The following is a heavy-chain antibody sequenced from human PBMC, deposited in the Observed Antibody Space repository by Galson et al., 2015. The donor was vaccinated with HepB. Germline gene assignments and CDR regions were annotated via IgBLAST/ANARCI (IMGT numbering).Heavy chain of an antibody. Sequence: SLRLSCAASGFTFSSYGMHWVRQAPGKGLEWVAVISYDGSNKYYADSVKGRFTISRDNSKNTLYLQMNSLRAEDTAVYYCARVSVVVPAARHRWFDPWGQGTLVTVSS. CDR1: GFTFSSYG. V-gene: IGHV3-30*19. CDR2: ISYDGSNK. CDR3: ARVSVVVPAARHRWFDP. J-gene: IGHJ5*02. D-gene: IGHD2-2*01.